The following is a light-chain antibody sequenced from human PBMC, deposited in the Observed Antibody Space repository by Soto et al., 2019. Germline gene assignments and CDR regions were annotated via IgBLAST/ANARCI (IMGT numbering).Light chain of an antibody. CDR1: QSVSSSY. CDR2: GAS. V-gene: IGKV3-20*01. J-gene: IGKJ1*01. CDR3: QQYGSSPWT. Sequence: EIVLTQSPGTLSLSPLEIATLSFMASQSVSSSYLAWYQQKPGQAPRLLIYGASSRATGIPDRFSGSGSGTDFTLTISRLGPEDFAVYYCQQYGSSPWTFGQGTRWIS.